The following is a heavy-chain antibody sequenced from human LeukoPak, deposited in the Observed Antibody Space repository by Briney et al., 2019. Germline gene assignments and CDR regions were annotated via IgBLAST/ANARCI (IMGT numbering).Heavy chain of an antibody. V-gene: IGHV1-3*01. CDR2: INAGNGNT. CDR1: GYTFTSYA. Sequence: ASVKVSCKASGYTFTSYAMHWVRQAPGQRLEWMGWINAGNGNTKYSQKFQGRVTITRDTSASTAYMELSSLRSEDTAVYYCARAHPAPGYQWEPPMDVWGQGTTVTVSS. CDR3: ARAHPAPGYQWEPPMDV. J-gene: IGHJ6*02. D-gene: IGHD1-26*01.